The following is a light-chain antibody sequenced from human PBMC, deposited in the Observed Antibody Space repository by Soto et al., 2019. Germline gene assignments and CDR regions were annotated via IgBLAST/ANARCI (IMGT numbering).Light chain of an antibody. V-gene: IGLV1-44*01. Sequence: QAVVTQPPSASGTPGQRVSISSSGGSSNIGSLTVSWYQQLPGTAPKLLMYTNNQRPSGVPDRFSGSKSGTSASLAISGLQSEDEADYYCATRDDSLNGWVFGGGTKLTVL. CDR3: ATRDDSLNGWV. J-gene: IGLJ3*02. CDR1: SSNIGSLT. CDR2: TNN.